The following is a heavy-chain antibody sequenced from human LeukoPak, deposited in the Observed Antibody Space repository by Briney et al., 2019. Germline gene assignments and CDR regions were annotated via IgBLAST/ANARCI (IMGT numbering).Heavy chain of an antibody. CDR3: ARVVLGEPDYFDY. V-gene: IGHV4-39*07. J-gene: IGHJ4*02. D-gene: IGHD3-10*01. Sequence: SETLSLTRTVSGGSISSSSYYWGWIRQPPGKGLEWIGSIYYSGSTYYNPSLKSRVTISADTSKNQFSLKLSSVAAADTVVYYCARVVLGEPDYFDYWGQGTLVTVSS. CDR1: GGSISSSSYY. CDR2: IYYSGST.